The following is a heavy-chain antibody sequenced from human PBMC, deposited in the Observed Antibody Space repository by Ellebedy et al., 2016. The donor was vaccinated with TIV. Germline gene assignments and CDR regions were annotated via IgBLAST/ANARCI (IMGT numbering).Heavy chain of an antibody. J-gene: IGHJ4*02. CDR1: GFTFSTYW. CDR3: AKDRGYFTFDY. V-gene: IGHV3-7*03. CDR2: IKEDGSQT. Sequence: PSETLSLTCATSGFTFSTYWMAWVRQAPGKGLEWVANIKEDGSQTYYVGSVKGRFTISRDNAKNSLYLQMNSLRADDTAVYYCAKDRGYFTFDYWGQGSLITVSS. D-gene: IGHD3-9*01.